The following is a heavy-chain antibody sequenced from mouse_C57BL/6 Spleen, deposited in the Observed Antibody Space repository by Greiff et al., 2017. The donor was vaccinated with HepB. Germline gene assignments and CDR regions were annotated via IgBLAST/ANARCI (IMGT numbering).Heavy chain of an antibody. CDR3: ARHGTDYDTPY. J-gene: IGHJ3*01. CDR2: ISSGGSYT. Sequence: EVHLVESGGDLVKPGGSLKLSCAASGFTFSSYGMSWVCQTPAKRLEWVATISSGGSYTYYPDSVKGRFTISRDNAKNTLYLQMSSLKSKDTAMYYCARHGTDYDTPYWGNGTLVTVAA. CDR1: GFTFSSYG. V-gene: IGHV5-6*01. D-gene: IGHD2-4*01.